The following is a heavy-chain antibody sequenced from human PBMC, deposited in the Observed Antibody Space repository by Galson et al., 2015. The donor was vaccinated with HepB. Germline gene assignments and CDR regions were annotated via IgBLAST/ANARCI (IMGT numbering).Heavy chain of an antibody. D-gene: IGHD3-10*01. CDR2: ISSNGGST. J-gene: IGHJ6*02. CDR1: GFTFSSYA. V-gene: IGHV3-64D*06. CDR3: VKDPRHYYGSGSQLSGLYYYGMDV. Sequence: SLRLSCAASGFTFSSYAMHWVRQAPGKGLEYVSAISSNGGSTYYADSVKGRFTISRDNSKNTLYLQMSSLRAEDTAVYYCVKDPRHYYGSGSQLSGLYYYGMDVWGQGTTVTVSS.